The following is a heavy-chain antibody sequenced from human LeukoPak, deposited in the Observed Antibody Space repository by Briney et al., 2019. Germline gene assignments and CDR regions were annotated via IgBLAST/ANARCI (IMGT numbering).Heavy chain of an antibody. V-gene: IGHV4-31*03. J-gene: IGHJ6*02. Sequence: SETLSLTCTVSGGSISSGGYYWSWIRQHPGKGLEWIGYIYYSGSTYYNPSLKSRVTISVDTSKNQFSLKLSSVTAADTAVYYCARNIGLVXYGMDVWGQGTTVTVSS. CDR3: ARNIGLVXYGMDV. CDR2: IYYSGST. CDR1: GGSISSGGYY. D-gene: IGHD5-12*01.